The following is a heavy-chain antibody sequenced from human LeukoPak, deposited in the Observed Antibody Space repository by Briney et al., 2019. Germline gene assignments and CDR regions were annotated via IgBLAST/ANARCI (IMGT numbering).Heavy chain of an antibody. CDR2: ISGIGGTT. J-gene: IGHJ4*02. CDR1: GYTFSNYA. Sequence: GGSLRLSCAASGYTFSNYAMSWVRQAPGKGLEWVSVISGIGGTTYHADSVKGRFTISRDNSNNTLYLQMNSLRAEDTAIYYCAKVRSAVVAAATNYWGQGTLVTVSS. CDR3: AKVRSAVVAAATNY. V-gene: IGHV3-23*01. D-gene: IGHD2-15*01.